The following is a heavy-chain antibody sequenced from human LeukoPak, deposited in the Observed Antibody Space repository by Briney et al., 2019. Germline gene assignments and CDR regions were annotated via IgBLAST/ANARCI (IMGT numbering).Heavy chain of an antibody. CDR3: VGGRTAMSSAFDI. Sequence: PGGSLRLSCAASGFTVSSNYMSWVRQAPGKGLEWASVIYSGGSTYYADSVKGRFTISRDNSKNTLYLQMNSLRAEDTAVYYCVGGRTAMSSAFDIWGQGTMVTVSS. J-gene: IGHJ3*02. D-gene: IGHD5-18*01. V-gene: IGHV3-53*01. CDR2: IYSGGST. CDR1: GFTVSSNY.